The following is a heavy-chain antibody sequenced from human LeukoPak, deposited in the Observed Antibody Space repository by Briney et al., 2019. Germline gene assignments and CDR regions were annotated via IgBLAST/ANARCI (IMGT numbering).Heavy chain of an antibody. CDR2: IYTSGST. J-gene: IGHJ6*03. D-gene: IGHD6-6*01. CDR1: GGSISSGSYY. CDR3: ARLLIAARPYYYYMDV. Sequence: PSETLSLTCTVSGGSISSGSYYWSWIRQPAGKGLEWIGRIYTSGSTNYNPSLKSRVTISVDTSKNQFSLKLSSVTAADTAVHYCARLLIAARPYYYYMDVWGKGTTVTVSS. V-gene: IGHV4-61*02.